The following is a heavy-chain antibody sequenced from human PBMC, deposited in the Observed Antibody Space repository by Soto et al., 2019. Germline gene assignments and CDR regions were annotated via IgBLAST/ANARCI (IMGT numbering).Heavy chain of an antibody. V-gene: IGHV3-23*01. CDR2: ISGSGGST. CDR1: GFTFSSYA. CDR3: ANERGYYYGYDAMDV. J-gene: IGHJ6*02. D-gene: IGHD3-10*01. Sequence: EVQLLESGGGLVQPGGSLRLSCAASGFTFSSYAMSWVRQAPGKGLEWVSGISGSGGSTYYADSVKGRFTISRDNSKNTLYLQTNSLRDEDTAVYYCANERGYYYGYDAMDVWGQGTTVTVSS.